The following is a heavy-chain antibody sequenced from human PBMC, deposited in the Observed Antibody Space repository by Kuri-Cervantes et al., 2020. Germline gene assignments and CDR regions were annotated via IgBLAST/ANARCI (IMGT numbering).Heavy chain of an antibody. Sequence: GGSLRLSCAASGFTFSDYYMSWIRQAPGKGLEWVSYISSSGSTIYYADSVKGRFTISRDNAKNSLYLQMNSPRAEDTAVYYCARDPVDIVATPPGCWGQGTLVTVSS. D-gene: IGHD5-12*01. J-gene: IGHJ4*02. CDR1: GFTFSDYY. V-gene: IGHV3-11*01. CDR3: ARDPVDIVATPPGC. CDR2: ISSSGSTI.